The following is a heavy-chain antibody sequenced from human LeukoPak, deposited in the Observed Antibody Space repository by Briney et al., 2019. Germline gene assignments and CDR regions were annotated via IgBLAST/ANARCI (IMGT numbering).Heavy chain of an antibody. CDR1: GFTLSSYA. CDR2: ISDSGNT. CDR3: AQDRAWIEFYF. D-gene: IGHD5-12*01. J-gene: IGHJ4*02. V-gene: IGHV3-23*01. Sequence: GGSLRLSCAASGFTLSSYAMSWVRQAPGKGLEWVSAISDSGNTYHADSVKGRFTISRDNAKNSLYLQMNSLRAEDTAVYYCAQDRAWIEFYFWGQGTLVTVSS.